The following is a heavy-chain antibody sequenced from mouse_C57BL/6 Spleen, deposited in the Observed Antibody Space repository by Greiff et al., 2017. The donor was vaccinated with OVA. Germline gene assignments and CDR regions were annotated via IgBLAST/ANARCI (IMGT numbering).Heavy chain of an antibody. J-gene: IGHJ4*01. CDR3: ARGGSIAMDY. V-gene: IGHV2-2*01. Sequence: VKLMESGPGLVQPSQSLSITCTVSGFSLTSYGVHWVRQSPGKGLEWLGVIWSGGSTDYNAAFISRLSISKDNSKSQVFFKMNSLQADDTARYYCARGGSIAMDYGGQGTSVTVSS. CDR2: IWSGGST. D-gene: IGHD2-10*02. CDR1: GFSLTSYG.